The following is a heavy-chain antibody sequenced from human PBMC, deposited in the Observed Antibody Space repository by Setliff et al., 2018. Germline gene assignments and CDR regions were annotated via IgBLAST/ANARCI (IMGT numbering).Heavy chain of an antibody. CDR2: LYYNGTT. CDR1: GMSITSYY. V-gene: IGHV4-59*01. Sequence: PSETLSLTCSVSGMSITSYYWSWIRQSPGRGLEWIGYLYYNGTTRFGPSLKSRATISLDTSRNQFSLRLTSVTAADTAVYYCASTPRRGLDIRTRVGAFDSWGQGTVVTVSS. D-gene: IGHD1-26*01. CDR3: ASTPRRGLDIRTRVGAFDS. J-gene: IGHJ4*02.